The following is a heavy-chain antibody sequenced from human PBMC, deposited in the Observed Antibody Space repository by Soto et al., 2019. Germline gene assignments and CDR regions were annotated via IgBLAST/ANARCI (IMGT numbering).Heavy chain of an antibody. CDR2: IYYSGST. J-gene: IGHJ4*02. Sequence: SETLSLTCTVSGGSISTYWWSWIRQPPRKGLEWIGYIYYSGSTNYNPSLKSRVTISVDTSKNQFSLKLTSVTAADTAVYYCARSRGSTRSFDYWGQGTLVTSPQ. D-gene: IGHD2-15*01. CDR1: GGSISTYW. CDR3: ARSRGSTRSFDY. V-gene: IGHV4-59*01.